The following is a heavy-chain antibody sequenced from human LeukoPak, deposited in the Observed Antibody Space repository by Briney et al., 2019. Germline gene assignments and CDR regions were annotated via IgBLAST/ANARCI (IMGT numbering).Heavy chain of an antibody. Sequence: GGSLRLSCAASGFTFSSHSMTWVRQAPGKGLEWVSSITTSSSYIYYADSVKGRFTISRDNARNSLYLHMNSLRAEDTAVYYCAELGITMIGGVWGKGTTVTISS. CDR3: AELGITMIGGV. CDR2: ITTSSSYI. V-gene: IGHV3-21*01. D-gene: IGHD3-10*02. CDR1: GFTFSSHS. J-gene: IGHJ6*04.